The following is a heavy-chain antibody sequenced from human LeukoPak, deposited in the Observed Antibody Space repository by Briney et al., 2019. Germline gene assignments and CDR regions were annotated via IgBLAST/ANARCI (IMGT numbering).Heavy chain of an antibody. CDR1: GGSISSNSHY. V-gene: IGHV4-39*07. CDR3: ARRQAVAGTKGVFDN. CDR2: IYYSGTT. J-gene: IGHJ4*02. D-gene: IGHD6-19*01. Sequence: SETLSLTCTVSGGSISSNSHYWGWIRQPPGQGLEWIGSIYYSGTTYYNPSLKSRVTISVDTSKNQFSLKLSSVTAADTAVYYCARRQAVAGTKGVFDNWGQGTLVSVSS.